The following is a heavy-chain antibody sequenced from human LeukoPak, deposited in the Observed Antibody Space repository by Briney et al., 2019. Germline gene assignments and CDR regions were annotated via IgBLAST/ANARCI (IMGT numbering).Heavy chain of an antibody. J-gene: IGHJ4*02. CDR1: GYTFTSNY. V-gene: IGHV1-46*01. CDR3: ARDQEGFDY. CDR2: IYPRDGST. Sequence: ASVNVSCKASGYTFTSNYIHWVRQAPGQGLEWMGMIYPRDGSTSYAQKFQGRVTVTRDTSTSTVHMELNGLRSEDTAVYYCARDQEGFDYWGQGALVTVSS.